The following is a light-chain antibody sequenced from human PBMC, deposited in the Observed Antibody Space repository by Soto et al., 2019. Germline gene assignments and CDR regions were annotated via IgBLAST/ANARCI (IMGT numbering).Light chain of an antibody. CDR2: DVS. CDR1: QRVGSD. V-gene: IGKV3-15*01. CDR3: QHYNSWPLT. J-gene: IGKJ4*01. Sequence: EIVMTQSPATLSVSTGERATLSCRARQRVGSDLAWYQQKPGRTPSLLIYDVSTRATGIPARFSGSGSGTEFTLTISSLQSEDFAVDYCQHYNSWPLTFGGGTKVEIK.